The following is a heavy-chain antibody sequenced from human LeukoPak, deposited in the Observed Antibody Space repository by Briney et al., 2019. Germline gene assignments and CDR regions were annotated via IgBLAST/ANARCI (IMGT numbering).Heavy chain of an antibody. CDR1: GGSISSYY. V-gene: IGHV4-59*12. J-gene: IGHJ4*02. CDR3: ASRPRYFDWLGSRLHY. D-gene: IGHD3-9*01. CDR2: IYYSGST. Sequence: SETLSLTCTVSGGSISSYYWSWIRQPPGKGLEWIGYIYYSGSTNYNPSLKSRVTISVDTSKNQFSLKLSSVTTADTAVYYCASRPRYFDWLGSRLHYWGQGTLVTVSS.